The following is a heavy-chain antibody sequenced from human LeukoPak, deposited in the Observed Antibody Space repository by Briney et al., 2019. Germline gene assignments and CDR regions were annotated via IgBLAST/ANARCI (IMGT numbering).Heavy chain of an antibody. Sequence: GGSLRLSCAASGFTFSSYSMHWVRQAPGKGLEWVSSISSSSSYIYYADSVKGRFTISRDNAKNSLYLQMNSLRAEDTAVYYCARERRITMIVVADDAFDIWGQGTMVTVSS. D-gene: IGHD3-22*01. CDR1: GFTFSSYS. CDR3: ARERRITMIVVADDAFDI. V-gene: IGHV3-21*01. J-gene: IGHJ3*02. CDR2: ISSSSSYI.